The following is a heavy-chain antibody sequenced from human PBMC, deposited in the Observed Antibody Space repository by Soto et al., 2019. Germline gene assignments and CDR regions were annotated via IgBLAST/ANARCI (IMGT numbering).Heavy chain of an antibody. CDR3: ARRTTTVTTYSPTGLYYYYGMDV. CDR2: IDPSDSYT. V-gene: IGHV5-10-1*01. D-gene: IGHD4-4*01. CDR1: GYSFTSYW. Sequence: GESLKISCKGSGYSFTSYWISWVRQMPGKGLEWMGRIDPSDSYTNYSPSFQGHVTISADKSISTAYLQWSSLKASDTAMYYCARRTTTVTTYSPTGLYYYYGMDVWGQGTTVTVSS. J-gene: IGHJ6*02.